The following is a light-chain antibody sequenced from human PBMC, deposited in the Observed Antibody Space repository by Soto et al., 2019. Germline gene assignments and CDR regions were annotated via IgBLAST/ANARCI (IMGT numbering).Light chain of an antibody. J-gene: IGLJ2*01. CDR3: AAWDDSLNGVV. CDR1: SSNIGSNT. V-gene: IGLV1-44*01. Sequence: QSVLTQPPSASGTPGQRVTSSCSGSSSNIGSNTVNWYQQLPGTAPKLLIYSNNQRPSGVPDRFSGSKSGTSASMAISGLQSEDEAEYYCAAWDDSLNGVVFGGGTKLTVL. CDR2: SNN.